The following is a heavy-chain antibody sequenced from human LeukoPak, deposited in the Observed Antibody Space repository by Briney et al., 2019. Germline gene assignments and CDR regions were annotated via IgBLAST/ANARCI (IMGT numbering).Heavy chain of an antibody. CDR1: GGTFSSYA. D-gene: IGHD3-3*01. CDR3: ARSDVRGYYYGMDV. Sequence: ASVKVSCMASGGTFSSYAISWVRQAPGQGLEWMGRIIPILGIANYAQKFQGRVTITADKSTSTAYMELSSLRSEDTAVYYCARSDVRGYYYGMDVWGQGTTVTVSS. J-gene: IGHJ6*02. CDR2: IIPILGIA. V-gene: IGHV1-69*04.